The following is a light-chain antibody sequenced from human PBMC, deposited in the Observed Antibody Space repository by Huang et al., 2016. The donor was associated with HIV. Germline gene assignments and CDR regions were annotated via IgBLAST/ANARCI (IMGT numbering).Light chain of an antibody. Sequence: DIVMTQSPLSLPVTPGEPASISCRSSQSLLLISGYSYLDWYLLKPGQSPQLLIYLGSTRASGFPDRFSGSGSGTDFTLKISIVEAEDVGVYYCMQALQTPVTFGQWTRLEMK. CDR1: QSLLLISGYSY. J-gene: IGKJ5*01. V-gene: IGKV2-28*01. CDR2: LGS. CDR3: MQALQTPVT.